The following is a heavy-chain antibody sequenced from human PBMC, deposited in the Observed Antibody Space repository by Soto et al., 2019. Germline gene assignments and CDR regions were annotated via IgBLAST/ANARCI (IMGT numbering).Heavy chain of an antibody. D-gene: IGHD6-6*01. CDR1: GFTFDDYT. CDR3: AKKAGVSSSSGRYFDY. CDR2: ISWDAIST. V-gene: IGHV3-43*01. Sequence: EVQLVESGGVVVQPGGSLRLSCAASGFTFDDYTMHWVRQAPGKGLEWVSLISWDAISTYYADSVKGRFTISRDNSKNSLYLQMNSLRSEDTALYYCAKKAGVSSSSGRYFDYWGQGTLVNVSS. J-gene: IGHJ4*02.